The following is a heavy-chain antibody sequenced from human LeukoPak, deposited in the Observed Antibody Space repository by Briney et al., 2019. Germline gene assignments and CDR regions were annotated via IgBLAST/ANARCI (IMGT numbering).Heavy chain of an antibody. CDR3: ARAPRYNPDYYYYMDV. V-gene: IGHV4-61*02. J-gene: IGHJ6*03. CDR2: IYTSGST. CDR1: GGSISSGSYY. D-gene: IGHD1-14*01. Sequence: SQTLSLTCTVSGGSISSGSYYWSWIRQPAGKGLEWIGRIYTSGSTNYNPSLKSRVTISVDTSKNQFSLKLSSVTAADTAVYYCARAPRYNPDYYYYMDVWGKGTTVTVSS.